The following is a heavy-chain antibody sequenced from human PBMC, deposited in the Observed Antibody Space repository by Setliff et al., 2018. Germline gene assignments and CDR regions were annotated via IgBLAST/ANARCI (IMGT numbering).Heavy chain of an antibody. V-gene: IGHV4-39*07. D-gene: IGHD4-17*01. CDR3: ARDPLTTNRRRAFDI. J-gene: IGHJ3*02. CDR1: GGSISSSSYY. CDR2: IYYSGST. Sequence: SETLSLTCTVPGGSISSSSYYWGWIRQPPGKGLEWIGSIYYSGSTYYNPSLKSRVTISVDTSKNQFSLKLSSVTAADTAVYYCARDPLTTNRRRAFDIWGQGTMVPSPQ.